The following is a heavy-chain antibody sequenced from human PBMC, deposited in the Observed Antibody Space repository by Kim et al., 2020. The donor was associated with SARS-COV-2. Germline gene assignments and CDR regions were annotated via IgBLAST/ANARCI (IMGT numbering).Heavy chain of an antibody. Sequence: GESLKISCKGSGYRFTSNWITWVRQMPGKGLEWMGRIDPADSETNYSPSFQGHVTISADKSISTAYLQWSSLKASDTAMYYCARQTWVLGSRTYEGHDYWCQGTLVTVSS. V-gene: IGHV5-10-1*01. CDR1: GYRFTSNW. J-gene: IGHJ4*02. D-gene: IGHD3-10*02. CDR2: IDPADSET. CDR3: ARQTWVLGSRTYEGHDY.